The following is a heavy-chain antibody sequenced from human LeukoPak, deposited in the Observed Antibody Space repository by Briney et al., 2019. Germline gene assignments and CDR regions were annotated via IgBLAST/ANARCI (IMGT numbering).Heavy chain of an antibody. CDR1: GFTFSSYA. CDR2: ISYDGSNK. Sequence: GGSLRLSCAASGFTFSSYAMHWVRQAPGKGLEWVAVISYDGSNKYYADSVKGRFTISRDNSKNTLYLQMNSLRAEDTAVYYCAKAVAGPIAAAGKLDYWGQETLVTVSS. D-gene: IGHD6-13*01. J-gene: IGHJ4*02. V-gene: IGHV3-30*04. CDR3: AKAVAGPIAAAGKLDY.